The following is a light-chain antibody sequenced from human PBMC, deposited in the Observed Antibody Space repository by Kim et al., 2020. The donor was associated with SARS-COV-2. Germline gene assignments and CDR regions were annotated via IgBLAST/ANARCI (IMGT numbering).Light chain of an antibody. J-gene: IGKJ4*01. CDR2: DAS. CDR3: QHFNNYHEVP. V-gene: IGKV1D-13*01. CDR1: QGISSA. Sequence: AIQLTQSPSSLSASVGDRVTITCRASQGISSALAWYQQKPGKAPKLLIYDASSLESGVPSRFSGSGSGTDFTLTISSLQPEDFATYYCQHFNNYHEVPFGGGTKVDIK.